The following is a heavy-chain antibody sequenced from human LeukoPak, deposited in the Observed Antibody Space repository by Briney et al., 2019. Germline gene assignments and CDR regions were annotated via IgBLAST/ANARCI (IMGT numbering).Heavy chain of an antibody. D-gene: IGHD6-19*01. J-gene: IGHJ4*02. V-gene: IGHV3-30*04. CDR3: AREGASGWYPY. CDR2: ISNDGSNK. Sequence: PGGSLRLSCAASGFTFSSYPMHWVRQAPGKGLEWVEVISNDGSNKDYVDSVKGRFTISRDNSKNTLYLQMNSLRTEDTAVYYCAREGASGWYPYWGQGTLVTVSS. CDR1: GFTFSSYP.